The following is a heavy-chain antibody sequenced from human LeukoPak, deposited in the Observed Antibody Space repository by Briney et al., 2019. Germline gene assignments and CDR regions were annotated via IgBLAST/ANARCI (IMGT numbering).Heavy chain of an antibody. Sequence: GESLKISCKASGYTFTDYYIHWVRQAPGRGLEWIGWINPNSGDTKYAQKFQDRVTMTRDTSISIAYMDLSRLRSDDTAVYYCAREYAGTTTNWFDPWGQGTLVTVSS. CDR1: GYTFTDYY. CDR3: AREYAGTTTNWFDP. J-gene: IGHJ5*02. CDR2: INPNSGDT. D-gene: IGHD1-7*01. V-gene: IGHV1-2*02.